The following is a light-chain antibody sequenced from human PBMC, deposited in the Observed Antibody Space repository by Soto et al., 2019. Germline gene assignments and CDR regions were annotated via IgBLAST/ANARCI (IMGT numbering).Light chain of an antibody. CDR2: GAS. J-gene: IGKJ4*01. CDR3: QQYNDWPVT. V-gene: IGKV3-15*01. CDR1: HSINSD. Sequence: DMTQTPAILAVSPWETTRLSCGASHSINSDVAWYQQKLGQTPRLLIHGASTRATGIAARFSGSGSGTEFTLTISGLQSEDFATYYCQQYNDWPVTFGRGTKV.